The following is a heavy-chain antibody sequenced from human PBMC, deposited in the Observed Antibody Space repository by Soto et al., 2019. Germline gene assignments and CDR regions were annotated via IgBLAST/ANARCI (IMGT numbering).Heavy chain of an antibody. CDR1: GFTFGDYA. CDR2: IRSKAYGGTT. Sequence: PGGSLRLSCTASGFTFGDYAISWVRQAPGKGLEWVGFIRSKAYGGTTEYAASVKGRFTISRDDSKSIAYLQMNSLKTEDTAVYYCTRGDYDFWSGYYREDYYYYGMDVWGQGTTVTVSS. J-gene: IGHJ6*02. CDR3: TRGDYDFWSGYYREDYYYYGMDV. D-gene: IGHD3-3*01. V-gene: IGHV3-49*04.